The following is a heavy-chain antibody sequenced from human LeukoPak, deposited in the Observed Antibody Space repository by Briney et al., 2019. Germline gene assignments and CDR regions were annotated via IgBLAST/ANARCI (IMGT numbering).Heavy chain of an antibody. V-gene: IGHV4-59*08. CDR2: IYYILIT. J-gene: IGHJ4*02. Sequence: SEALSVTSTVSGGSISSYYWSWSRPPPGERLWWGGYIYYILITNYNHSLKRRVTISVDTSKNQFSLKLSSVTAADTAVYYCARSAYCGGDCYSAGLDYWGQGTLVTVSS. CDR3: ARSAYCGGDCYSAGLDY. D-gene: IGHD2-21*02. CDR1: GGSISSYY.